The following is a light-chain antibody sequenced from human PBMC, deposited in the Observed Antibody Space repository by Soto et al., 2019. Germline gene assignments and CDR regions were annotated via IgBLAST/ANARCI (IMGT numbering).Light chain of an antibody. CDR2: GAS. CDR3: HQYGSSPWT. CDR1: QTVSSSF. J-gene: IGKJ1*01. Sequence: EIVFTQSPGTLSFSPGERATLSCRASQTVSSSFLAWYQQKPGQAPRLLIYGASTRATGIPDRFSGSGSGTDFTLTISRLEPEDFAVYYCHQYGSSPWTFGQGTKVDIK. V-gene: IGKV3-20*01.